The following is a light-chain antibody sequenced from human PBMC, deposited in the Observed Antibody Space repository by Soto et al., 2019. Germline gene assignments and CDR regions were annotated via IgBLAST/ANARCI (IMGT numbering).Light chain of an antibody. Sequence: EIVLTQSPDTLSLSPGERATLPCRASQRVNSNYLAWYQQKPGQAPRLLVYGASNRATGIPDRFSGSGSGTDFLLTISRLEPEDFAVYYCQQYGSSPWTFGQGTKVEIK. CDR3: QQYGSSPWT. V-gene: IGKV3-20*01. J-gene: IGKJ1*01. CDR1: QRVNSNY. CDR2: GAS.